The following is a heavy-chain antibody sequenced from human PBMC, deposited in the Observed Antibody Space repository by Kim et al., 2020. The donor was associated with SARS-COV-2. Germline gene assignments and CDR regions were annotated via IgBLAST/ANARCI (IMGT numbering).Heavy chain of an antibody. CDR1: GFTFSSYA. CDR3: ARERGNYDSDRAFDI. V-gene: IGHV3-30*04. D-gene: IGHD3-22*01. CDR2: ISYDGSNK. Sequence: GGSLRLSCAASGFTFSSYAMHWVRQAPGKGLEWVAVISYDGSNKYYADSVKGRFTISRDNSKNTLYLQMNSLRAEDTAVYYCARERGNYDSDRAFDIWGQGTMVTVSS. J-gene: IGHJ3*02.